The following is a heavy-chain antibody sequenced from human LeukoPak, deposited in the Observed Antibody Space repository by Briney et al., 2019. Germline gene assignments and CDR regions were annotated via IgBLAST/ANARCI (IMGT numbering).Heavy chain of an antibody. CDR2: IHYTGTT. J-gene: IGHJ4*02. D-gene: IGHD3-3*01. CDR3: AGGLEWLSFDS. Sequence: PSETLSLTSSVSGYSSNTNYWSRLPPPPGKGLEWIGYIHYTGTTNYHPSLKSRITIATDTSKKQISLKLNSVTAADTAVYYCAGGLEWLSFDSWGQGTLVTVSS. V-gene: IGHV4-59*01. CDR1: GYSSNTNY.